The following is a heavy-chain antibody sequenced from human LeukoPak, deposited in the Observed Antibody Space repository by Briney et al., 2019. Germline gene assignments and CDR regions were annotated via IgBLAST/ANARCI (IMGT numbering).Heavy chain of an antibody. CDR1: GYTFTSYG. D-gene: IGHD6-13*01. CDR3: ARGPIHSSTYDS. V-gene: IGHV1-18*04. CDR2: ISTFNGIT. J-gene: IGHJ4*02. Sequence: ASVKVSCKASGYTFTSYGISWVRQAPGQGLEWMGWISTFNGITNYAQNLQGRVAMTTDTSTSTAYMDLRRLRSDDTAVCYCARGPIHSSTYDSWGQGTLVTVSS.